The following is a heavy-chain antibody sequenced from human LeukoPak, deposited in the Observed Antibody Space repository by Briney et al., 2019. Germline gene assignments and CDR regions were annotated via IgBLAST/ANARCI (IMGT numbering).Heavy chain of an antibody. CDR1: GFTFSSYG. J-gene: IGHJ4*02. CDR3: AKVRGSCSGGSCFSDY. V-gene: IGHV3-23*01. CDR2: ISGSGGST. Sequence: GGSLRLACAASGFTFSSYGMSWVRQAPGKGLEWVSAISGSGGSTYYADSVKGRFTISRDNSKNTLYLQMNSLRAEDTAVYYCAKVRGSCSGGSCFSDYWGQGTLVTVSS. D-gene: IGHD2-15*01.